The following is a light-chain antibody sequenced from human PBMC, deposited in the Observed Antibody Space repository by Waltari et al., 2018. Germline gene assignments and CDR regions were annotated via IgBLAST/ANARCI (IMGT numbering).Light chain of an antibody. CDR1: QSVFYNSNNTHY. CDR3: QQYYTAPYT. Sequence: DIVMTQSPDSLPVSLGERATITCKSSQSVFYNSNNTHYLAWYQQKVGQPPKLLIYWASSRGSGVLDRFSGSVSGTDFTLTISSLQTEDVAVYYCQQYYTAPYTFGQGTKLEIK. CDR2: WAS. J-gene: IGKJ2*01. V-gene: IGKV4-1*01.